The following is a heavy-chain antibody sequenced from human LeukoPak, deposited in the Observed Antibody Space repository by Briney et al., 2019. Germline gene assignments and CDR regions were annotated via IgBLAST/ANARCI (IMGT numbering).Heavy chain of an antibody. J-gene: IGHJ4*02. CDR2: IYYSGST. Sequence: PSETLSLTCTVSGGSISSSSYYWGWIRQPPGKGLEWIGSIYYSGSTYYNPSIKSRVTISVDTSKNQFSLKLSSVTAADTAVYYCASGRITMIVVVKGPFDYWGQGTLVTVSS. CDR1: GGSISSSSYY. D-gene: IGHD3-22*01. V-gene: IGHV4-39*01. CDR3: ASGRITMIVVVKGPFDY.